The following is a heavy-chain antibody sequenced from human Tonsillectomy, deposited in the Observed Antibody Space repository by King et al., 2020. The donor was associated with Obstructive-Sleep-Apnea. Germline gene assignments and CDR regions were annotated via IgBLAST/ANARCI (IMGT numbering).Heavy chain of an antibody. CDR1: GYSISSGYY. V-gene: IGHV4-38-2*02. CDR2: IYHSGST. D-gene: IGHD6-19*01. Sequence: QLQESGPGLVKPSETLSLTCTVSGYSISSGYYWGWIRQPPGKGLEWIGSIYHSGSTYYNPSLKSRVTISVLTSKNQFSLKLSSLTAADTAVFYCARGGYSSGWLTFDYWSQGSLVTVSS. CDR3: ARGGYSSGWLTFDY. J-gene: IGHJ4*02.